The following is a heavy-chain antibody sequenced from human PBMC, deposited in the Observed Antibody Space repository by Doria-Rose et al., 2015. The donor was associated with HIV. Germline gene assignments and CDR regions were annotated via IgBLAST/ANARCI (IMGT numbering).Heavy chain of an antibody. CDR3: ARIKSSRWYHKYYFDF. Sequence: PGPVLVKPTETLTLTCTVSGVSLSSPGMGVSWIRQPPGKALEWLANIFSDDERSYKTSLKSRLTSSRGTSKGQVFLTMTDMDPVDTATYYCARIKSSRWYHKYYFDFWGQGTLVIVSA. J-gene: IGHJ4*02. V-gene: IGHV2-26*01. D-gene: IGHD6-13*01. CDR1: GVSLSSPGMG. CDR2: IFSDDER.